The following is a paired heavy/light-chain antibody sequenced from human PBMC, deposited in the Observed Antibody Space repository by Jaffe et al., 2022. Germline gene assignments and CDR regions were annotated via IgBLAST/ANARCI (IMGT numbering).Heavy chain of an antibody. CDR3: ARHRTDSFLTRMTTMSPMDY. Sequence: QLQLQESGPGLVKPSETLSLTCTVSGGSISSSSYYWGWIRQPPGKGLEWIGSIYYSGSTYYNPSLKSRVTISVDTSKNQFSLKLSSVTAADTAVYYCARHRTDSFLTRMTTMSPMDYWGQGTLVTVSS. V-gene: IGHV4-39*01. CDR2: IYYSGST. J-gene: IGHJ4*02. CDR1: GGSISSSSYY. D-gene: IGHD4-17*01.
Light chain of an antibody. CDR1: QSVSSN. CDR2: GAS. J-gene: IGKJ3*01. CDR3: QQYNNWPPL. V-gene: IGKV3-15*01. Sequence: EIVMTQSPATLSVSPGERATLSCRASQSVSSNLAWYQQKPGQAPRLLIYGASTRATGIPARFSGSGSGTEFTLTISSLQSEDFAVYYCQQYNNWPPLFGPGTKVDIK.